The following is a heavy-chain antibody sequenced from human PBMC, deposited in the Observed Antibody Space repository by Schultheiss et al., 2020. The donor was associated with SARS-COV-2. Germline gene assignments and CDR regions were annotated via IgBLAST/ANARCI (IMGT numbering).Heavy chain of an antibody. CDR2: INPNSGGT. Sequence: ASVKVSCKASGYTFTGYYMHWVRQAPGQGLEWMGRINPNSGGTNYAQKFQGRVTMTRDTSISTAYMELSRLRSDDTAVYYFARGHPQKWAFDYWGQGTLVTVSS. CDR3: ARGHPQKWAFDY. D-gene: IGHD2-8*01. CDR1: GYTFTGYY. V-gene: IGHV1-2*06. J-gene: IGHJ4*02.